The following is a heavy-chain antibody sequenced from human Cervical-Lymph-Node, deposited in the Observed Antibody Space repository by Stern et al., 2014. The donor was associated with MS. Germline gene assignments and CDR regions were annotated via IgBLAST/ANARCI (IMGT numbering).Heavy chain of an antibody. D-gene: IGHD4-11*01. CDR3: VRDWSSNAYKSEDY. CDR2: IWHDGSKT. V-gene: IGHV3-33*01. CDR1: GFTFSDYG. Sequence: VQLVESGGGVVKPGRSLRLSCIVSGFTFSDYGMPWVRQAPGQGLEWVATIWHDGSKTYYSDSVRGRFTISRDNSENTLSLQMNSLRVDDTAIYYCVRDWSSNAYKSEDYWGQGTLVTVSS. J-gene: IGHJ4*02.